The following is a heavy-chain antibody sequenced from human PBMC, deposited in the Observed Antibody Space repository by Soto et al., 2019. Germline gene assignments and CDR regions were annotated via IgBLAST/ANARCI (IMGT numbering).Heavy chain of an antibody. CDR3: ARVRGAFDL. Sequence: EVQLVESGGGLVQPGGSLRLSCAASGFTFSSYSMNWVRQAPGKGLEWVAYISSSSSTKYYADSVKGRFTISRDNAKNAMYLQGCRLIDEETAVYYCARVRGAFDLWGPGTMVTVSS. CDR1: GFTFSSYS. J-gene: IGHJ3*01. V-gene: IGHV3-48*02. CDR2: ISSSSSTK.